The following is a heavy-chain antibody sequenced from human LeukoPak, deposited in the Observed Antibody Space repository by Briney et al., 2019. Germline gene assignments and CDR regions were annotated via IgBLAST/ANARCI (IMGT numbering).Heavy chain of an antibody. D-gene: IGHD3-10*01. CDR3: ARPSRSISTAGAFDI. CDR2: IYDTGSN. V-gene: IGHV4-59*01. J-gene: IGHJ3*02. CDR1: GGSISNYF. Sequence: SETLSLTCTVSGGSISNYFWSWIRQPPGKGLEWIGYIYDTGSNNYNPSLKIRVTISVGTSKNQFYLKLSSVTAADTAVYYCARPSRSISTAGAFDIWGQGPMVTVSS.